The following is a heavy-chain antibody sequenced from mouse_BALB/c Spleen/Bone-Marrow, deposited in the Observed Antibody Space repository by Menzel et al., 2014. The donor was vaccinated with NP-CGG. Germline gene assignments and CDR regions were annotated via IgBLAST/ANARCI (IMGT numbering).Heavy chain of an antibody. J-gene: IGHJ2*01. Sequence: EVKLMESGGGLVQPGGSLNLACVASGFDFGRYWMSWARQAPGKGLEWIGEINPGSSTINYSPSLKDKFVISRDNAKNTLYLQMRKVRSEDTALYYCARLGHYGYHDSWGQGTTLTVSS. CDR1: GFDFGRYW. D-gene: IGHD1-2*01. CDR2: INPGSSTI. V-gene: IGHV4-2*02. CDR3: ARLGHYGYHDS.